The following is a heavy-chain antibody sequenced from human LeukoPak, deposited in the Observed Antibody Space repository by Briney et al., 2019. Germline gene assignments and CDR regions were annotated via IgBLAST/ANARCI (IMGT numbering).Heavy chain of an antibody. CDR2: ISPSGGST. CDR1: GYTFTSNY. Sequence: ASVKVSCKAFGYTFTSNYMHWVRQAPGQGPEWMGVISPSGGSTTYAQKYQGRVTLTRDMSTSTDYLELSSLRSEDTAVYYCARDNSVRDEVWWFNPWGQGTLVTVSS. J-gene: IGHJ5*02. CDR3: ARDNSVRDEVWWFNP. V-gene: IGHV1-46*01. D-gene: IGHD5-24*01.